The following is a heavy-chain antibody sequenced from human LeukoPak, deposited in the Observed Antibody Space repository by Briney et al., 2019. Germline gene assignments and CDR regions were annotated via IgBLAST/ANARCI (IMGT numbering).Heavy chain of an antibody. V-gene: IGHV4-4*07. J-gene: IGHJ3*02. CDR3: ASTQVVADAFDI. Sequence: SETLSLTCTVSGGSISSYYWSWIRQPAGKGLEWIGRIYTSGSINYNPSLKSRVTMSVDTSKNQFSLKLSSVTAADTAVYYCASTQVVADAFDIWGQGTMVTVSS. CDR2: IYTSGSI. D-gene: IGHD2-15*01. CDR1: GGSISSYY.